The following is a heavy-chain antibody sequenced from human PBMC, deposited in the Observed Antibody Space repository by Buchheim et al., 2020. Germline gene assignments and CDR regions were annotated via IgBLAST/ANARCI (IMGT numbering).Heavy chain of an antibody. CDR2: ISYDGSNK. Sequence: QVQLVESGGGVVQPGRSLRLSCAASGFTFSSYAMHWVRQAPGKGLEWVAVISYDGSNKYYADSVRGRLTISRDNSKKTLYLQMNSLRAEDTAVYYCAREGLAYYDSSGYYLNWFDPWGQGTL. V-gene: IGHV3-30*04. CDR1: GFTFSSYA. D-gene: IGHD3-22*01. CDR3: AREGLAYYDSSGYYLNWFDP. J-gene: IGHJ5*02.